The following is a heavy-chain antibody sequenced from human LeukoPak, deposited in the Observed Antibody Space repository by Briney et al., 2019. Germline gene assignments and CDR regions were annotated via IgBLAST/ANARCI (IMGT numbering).Heavy chain of an antibody. CDR3: ARDPRSGSYFDY. CDR2: INQDGSEK. D-gene: IGHD1-26*01. Sequence: GGSLRLSCAASGFTFRTYWMSWVRQAPGKGLEYVANINQDGSEKYYVDSVKGRFTVSRDNAKNSLYLQMNSLRAEDTAVYYCARDPRSGSYFDYWGQGTLVTVFS. CDR1: GFTFRTYW. J-gene: IGHJ4*02. V-gene: IGHV3-7*01.